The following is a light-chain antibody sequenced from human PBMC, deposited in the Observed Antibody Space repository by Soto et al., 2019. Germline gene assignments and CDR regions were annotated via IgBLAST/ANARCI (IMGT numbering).Light chain of an antibody. Sequence: DIVMTQSPDSLAVSLGERATINCKSSQSVLYSSNNKNYLAWYQQRPGQPPKLLMYWASTRESGVPDRFSGSGSGKDFTLTITSLQAEDVAVYYCQQYESTPPTFGQGTKLEIK. V-gene: IGKV4-1*01. CDR3: QQYESTPPT. CDR2: WAS. J-gene: IGKJ2*01. CDR1: QSVLYSSNNKNY.